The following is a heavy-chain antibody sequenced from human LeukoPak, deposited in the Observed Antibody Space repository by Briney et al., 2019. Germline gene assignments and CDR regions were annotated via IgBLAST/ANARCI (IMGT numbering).Heavy chain of an antibody. CDR3: TRGGYGYYGMDV. CDR2: ISGSGSSI. J-gene: IGHJ6*02. CDR1: GFTFSSYS. V-gene: IGHV3-48*02. Sequence: GGSLRLSCAASGFTFSSYSMNWARQAPGKGLEWVSYISGSGSSIFYADSVKSRFTLSRDNAKNSLYLQMTSLRDEDTAVFYCTRGGYGYYGMDVWGQGTTVTVSS. D-gene: IGHD1-1*01.